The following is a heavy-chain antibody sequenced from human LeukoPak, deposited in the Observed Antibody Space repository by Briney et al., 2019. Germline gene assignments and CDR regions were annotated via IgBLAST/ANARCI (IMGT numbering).Heavy chain of an antibody. CDR2: ISSSGSTI. Sequence: GGSLRLSCAASGFTFSSYEMNWVRQAPGKGLEWVSYISSSGSTIYYADSVKGRFTISRDNAKNSLYRQMNSLRAEDTAVYYCARDSCSGGSCYNAFDIWGQGTMVTVSS. J-gene: IGHJ3*02. V-gene: IGHV3-48*03. CDR1: GFTFSSYE. CDR3: ARDSCSGGSCYNAFDI. D-gene: IGHD2-15*01.